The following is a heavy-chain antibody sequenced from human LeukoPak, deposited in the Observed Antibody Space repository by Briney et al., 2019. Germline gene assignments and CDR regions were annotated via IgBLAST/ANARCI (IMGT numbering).Heavy chain of an antibody. D-gene: IGHD6-13*01. Sequence: GGSLRLSCAASGLTFSSHWMHWVRQAPGKGLEWVAVISYDGSNKYYADSVKGRFTISRDNSKNTLYLQMNSLRAEDTAVYYCARDPAAGTFDYWGQGTLVTVSS. CDR3: ARDPAAGTFDY. CDR1: GLTFSSHW. CDR2: ISYDGSNK. V-gene: IGHV3-30-3*01. J-gene: IGHJ4*02.